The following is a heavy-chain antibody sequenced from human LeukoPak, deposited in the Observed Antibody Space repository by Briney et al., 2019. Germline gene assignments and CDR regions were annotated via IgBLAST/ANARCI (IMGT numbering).Heavy chain of an antibody. CDR3: AKGPRWAYYDFWSGSSYYMDV. V-gene: IGHV3-23*01. J-gene: IGHJ6*03. CDR2: ISGSGGST. Sequence: GGSLRLSCAASGFTVSSNYMSWVRQAPGKGLEWVSAISGSGGSTYYADSVKGRFTISRDNSKNTLYLQMNSLRAEDTAVYYCAKGPRWAYYDFWSGSSYYMDVWGKGTTVTVSS. D-gene: IGHD3-3*01. CDR1: GFTVSSNY.